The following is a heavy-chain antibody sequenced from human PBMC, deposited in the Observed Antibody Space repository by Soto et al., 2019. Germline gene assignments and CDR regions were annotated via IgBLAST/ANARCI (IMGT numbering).Heavy chain of an antibody. CDR1: GFTFSHYA. Sequence: GGSLRLSCVASGFTFSHYAMHWVRQAPGKGLEWVALITYDGSAQFYTDSVKGRFTISRDSSKNTLYLQMNSLRPEDTAVYYCAREERGYMVGYWGQGTLVTVSS. CDR3: AREERGYMVGY. V-gene: IGHV3-30-3*01. D-gene: IGHD6-13*01. J-gene: IGHJ4*02. CDR2: ITYDGSAQ.